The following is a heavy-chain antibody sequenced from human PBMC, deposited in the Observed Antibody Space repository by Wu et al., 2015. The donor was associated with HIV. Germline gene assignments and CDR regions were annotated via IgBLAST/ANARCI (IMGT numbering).Heavy chain of an antibody. CDR1: GYIFSDFG. D-gene: IGHD3-16*01. J-gene: IGHJ4*02. CDR2: ISAQNGNT. CDR3: ARGHYYDSSSSPMY. Sequence: VQSGGEVKKPGASVKVACKSSGYIFSDFGIHWVRQTPREGLEWMGWISAQNGNTKYARKFQGRVTMTTETSSSTAYMELRSLRSDDTAVYFCARGHYYDSSSSPMYWGPGTRVTVSS. V-gene: IGHV1-18*01.